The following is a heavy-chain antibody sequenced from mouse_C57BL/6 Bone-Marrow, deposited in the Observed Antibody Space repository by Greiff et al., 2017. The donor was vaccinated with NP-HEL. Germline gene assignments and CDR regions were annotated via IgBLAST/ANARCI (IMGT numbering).Heavy chain of an antibody. J-gene: IGHJ3*01. D-gene: IGHD2-4*01. CDR1: GFSLTSYG. CDR2: IWGVGST. V-gene: IGHV2-6*01. CDR3: ASGDYDRFAY. Sequence: VQRVESGPGLVAPSQSLSITCTVSGFSLTSYGVDWVRQSPGKGLDWLGVIWGVGSTNYTSALKSRLSISKDNSKSQVFLKMNSLQTDDTAMYCCASGDYDRFAYWGQGTLVTVSA.